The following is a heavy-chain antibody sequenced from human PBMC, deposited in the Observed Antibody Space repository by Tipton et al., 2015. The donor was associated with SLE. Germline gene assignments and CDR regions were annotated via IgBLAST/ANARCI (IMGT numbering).Heavy chain of an antibody. J-gene: IGHJ6*03. D-gene: IGHD3-10*01. CDR3: ARASPMVRGVIPYYYYMDV. CDR1: GGSISSYY. CDR2: IYYSGST. Sequence: TLSLTCTVSGGSISSYYWSWIRQPPGKGLEWIGHIYYSGSTNYNPSLKSRVTFSVDTSKNQFSLRLSSMTATDTAVYYCARASPMVRGVIPYYYYMDVWGKGTTVTVSS. V-gene: IGHV4-59*01.